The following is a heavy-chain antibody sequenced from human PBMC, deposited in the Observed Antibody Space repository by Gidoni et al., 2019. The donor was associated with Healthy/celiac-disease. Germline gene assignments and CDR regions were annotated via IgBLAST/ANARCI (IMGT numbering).Heavy chain of an antibody. J-gene: IGHJ4*02. V-gene: IGHV3-33*01. Sequence: QVQLVESGGGVVRPGRSRRLACAASGCTFGSYGMHWVRQAPGKGLECVAVLWYDGSNKYYADSVKGRFTISRDNSKNTLYLQMNSLRAEDTAVYYCARDVGRGGYGDYLTYWGQGTLVTVSS. CDR1: GCTFGSYG. CDR3: ARDVGRGGYGDYLTY. CDR2: LWYDGSNK. D-gene: IGHD4-17*01.